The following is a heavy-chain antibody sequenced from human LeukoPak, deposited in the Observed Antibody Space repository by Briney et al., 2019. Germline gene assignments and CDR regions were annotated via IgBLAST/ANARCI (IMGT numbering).Heavy chain of an antibody. V-gene: IGHV4-59*12. CDR3: ARGNGVSGYSDDWFDP. J-gene: IGHJ5*02. D-gene: IGHD6-25*01. Sequence: SETLSLTCTVSGGSISSYYWSWIRQPPGKGLEWLGYIYYSGSTNYNPSLKSRVTISVDTSKNQFSLRLSSVTAADTAVYYCARGNGVSGYSDDWFDPWGQGTLVTVSS. CDR1: GGSISSYY. CDR2: IYYSGST.